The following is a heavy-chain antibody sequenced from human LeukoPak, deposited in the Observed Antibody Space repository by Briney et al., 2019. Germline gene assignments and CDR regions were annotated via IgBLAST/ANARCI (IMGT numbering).Heavy chain of an antibody. D-gene: IGHD5-24*01. CDR1: GFTFSNYW. Sequence: GGSLRLSCAASGFTFSNYWMSWVRQAPGKGLEWVANIKPDGNRKYYVDSVKGRFTISRDNAKNSPYLQMNSLRAEDTAIYYCTRVGYIDEGIDYWGQGTLVTVSS. J-gene: IGHJ4*02. CDR3: TRVGYIDEGIDY. V-gene: IGHV3-7*04. CDR2: IKPDGNRK.